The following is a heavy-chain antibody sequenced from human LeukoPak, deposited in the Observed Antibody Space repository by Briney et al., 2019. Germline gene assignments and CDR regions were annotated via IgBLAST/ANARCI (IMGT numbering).Heavy chain of an antibody. J-gene: IGHJ4*02. Sequence: GGSLRLSCAASGFTFSSYAMHWVRQAPGKGLEWVAVISYDGSNKYYADSVKGRFTISRDNSKNTLYLQMNSLRAEDTAVYYCARALNGGSYYDYWGQGTLVTVSS. CDR2: ISYDGSNK. D-gene: IGHD2-8*01. V-gene: IGHV3-30-3*01. CDR1: GFTFSSYA. CDR3: ARALNGGSYYDY.